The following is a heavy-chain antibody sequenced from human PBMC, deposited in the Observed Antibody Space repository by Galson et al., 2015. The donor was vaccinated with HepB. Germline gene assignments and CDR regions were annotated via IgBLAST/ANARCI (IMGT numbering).Heavy chain of an antibody. D-gene: IGHD1-7*01. V-gene: IGHV3-53*01. Sequence: LRLSCAASGFTVSDNYMTWVRQAPETGLEWVSLIYSDGTTRYAGSVKGRFTISRDNSKNMLYLQMNSLRAEDTAIYYCTGLRGSTPGGFWGQGTLVTVSS. CDR3: TGLRGSTPGGF. J-gene: IGHJ4*02. CDR2: IYSDGTT. CDR1: GFTVSDNY.